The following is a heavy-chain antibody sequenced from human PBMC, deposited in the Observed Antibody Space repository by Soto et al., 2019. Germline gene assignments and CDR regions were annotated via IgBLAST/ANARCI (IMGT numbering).Heavy chain of an antibody. CDR1: GFTFSSYA. CDR2: ISGSGGST. V-gene: IGHV3-23*01. J-gene: IGHJ1*01. D-gene: IGHD6-13*01. CDR3: AKDRLLYSSSWYGDFQH. Sequence: EVQLLESGGGLVQPGGSLRLSCAASGFTFSSYAMSWVRQAPGKGLEWVSAISGSGGSTYYADSVKGRFTISRDNSKNTLYLQMNSLRAEDTAVYYCAKDRLLYSSSWYGDFQHWGQGTLVTVSS.